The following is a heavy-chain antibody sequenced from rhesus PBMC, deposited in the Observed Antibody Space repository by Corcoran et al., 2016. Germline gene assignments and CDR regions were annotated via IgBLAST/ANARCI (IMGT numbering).Heavy chain of an antibody. J-gene: IGHJ3*01. V-gene: IGHV4-165*02. CDR3: ARTGRGYSYRPNDAFDF. D-gene: IGHD5-12*01. CDR1: GGSLSGYY. Sequence: QVQLQASGPGLGKPSENLSLTCAVSGGSLSGYYRNWTRQPPATGLAWIGYIGGSSGSTYYNPSLKSRVTSSTDTSKNQFSLKLSSVTAADTAVYYCARTGRGYSYRPNDAFDFWGQGLRVTVSS. CDR2: IGGSSGST.